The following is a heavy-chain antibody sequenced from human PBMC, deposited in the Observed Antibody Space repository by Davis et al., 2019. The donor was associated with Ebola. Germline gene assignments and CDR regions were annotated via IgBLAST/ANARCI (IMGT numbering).Heavy chain of an antibody. D-gene: IGHD5-24*01. V-gene: IGHV3-72*01. CDR3: AREGREDYGMDV. Sequence: PGGSLRLSWVAFGFTVTDHHVDWLRQAPGKGLEWVGRTRNKANTYTAEYAASVKGRFIISRDESEKSVYLQMNRLKTEDTAVYYCAREGREDYGMDVWGQGTTVTVSS. J-gene: IGHJ6*02. CDR2: TRNKANTYTA. CDR1: GFTVTDHH.